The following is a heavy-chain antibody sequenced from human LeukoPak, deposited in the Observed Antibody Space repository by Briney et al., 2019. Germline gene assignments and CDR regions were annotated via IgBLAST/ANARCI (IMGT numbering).Heavy chain of an antibody. CDR3: ARRRKDLNWFDP. V-gene: IGHV4-39*01. CDR2: INYSGRT. CDR1: GDSISSSDFY. J-gene: IGHJ5*02. Sequence: SETLSLTCTVSGDSISSSDFYWGWIRRPPGKGLEWIALINYSGRTFYNPSLECRVTISVDMSKNQFSLRLNSVTAADTAVYYCARRRKDLNWFDPWGQGTLVTVSS.